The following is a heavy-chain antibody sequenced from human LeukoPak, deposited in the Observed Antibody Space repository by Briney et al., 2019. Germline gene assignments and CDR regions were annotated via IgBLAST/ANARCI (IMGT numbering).Heavy chain of an antibody. CDR1: GFTFSGSA. D-gene: IGHD3-10*01. V-gene: IGHV3-73*01. Sequence: GGSLRLSCAASGFTFSGSALHWVRQASGKGLEWVGRIRSTANGYATAYAASVKGRFTISRDDSKNTAYLQMDSLKTEDTAVYYCTGNYYGPGSYADFDYWGQGTLVTVSS. CDR2: IRSTANGYAT. CDR3: TGNYYGPGSYADFDY. J-gene: IGHJ4*02.